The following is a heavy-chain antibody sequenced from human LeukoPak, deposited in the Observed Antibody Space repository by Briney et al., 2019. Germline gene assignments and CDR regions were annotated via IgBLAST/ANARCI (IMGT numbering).Heavy chain of an antibody. CDR2: ISGSGGTT. D-gene: IGHD4/OR15-4a*01. Sequence: GGSLRLSCAASGFTFSNYGMSWVRQAPGKGLEWVSAISGSGGTTYYADSVKGRFTTSRDNSKNTLYLQMNSLRAEDTAVYYCARRAGAYSHPYDYWGQGTLVTVSS. J-gene: IGHJ4*02. V-gene: IGHV3-23*01. CDR3: ARRAGAYSHPYDY. CDR1: GFTFSNYG.